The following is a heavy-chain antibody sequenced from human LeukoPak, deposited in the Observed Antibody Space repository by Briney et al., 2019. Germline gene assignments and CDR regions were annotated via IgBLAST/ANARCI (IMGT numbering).Heavy chain of an antibody. CDR3: ARDGNYCSSTSCYAVDY. D-gene: IGHD2-2*01. V-gene: IGHV3-7*01. CDR2: MKQDGSEK. CDR1: GFTFSSYA. Sequence: GGSLRLSCAASGFTFSSYAMSWVRQAPGKGLEWVANMKQDGSEKYYVDSVKGRFTISRDNAKNSLYLQMNSLRAEDTAVYYCARDGNYCSSTSCYAVDYWGQGTLVTVSS. J-gene: IGHJ4*02.